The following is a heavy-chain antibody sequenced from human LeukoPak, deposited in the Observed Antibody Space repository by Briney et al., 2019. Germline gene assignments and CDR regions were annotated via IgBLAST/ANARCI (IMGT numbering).Heavy chain of an antibody. CDR3: ARDRSAYDSSGYPFDY. D-gene: IGHD3-22*01. CDR1: GFTFSSYW. J-gene: IGHJ4*02. Sequence: GGSLRLSCAASGFTFSSYWMSWVRQAPGKGLEWVANIKQDGSEKYYVDSVKGRFTLSRGNAKNSLYLQMNSLRAEDTAVYYCARDRSAYDSSGYPFDYWGQGTLVTVSS. CDR2: IKQDGSEK. V-gene: IGHV3-7*01.